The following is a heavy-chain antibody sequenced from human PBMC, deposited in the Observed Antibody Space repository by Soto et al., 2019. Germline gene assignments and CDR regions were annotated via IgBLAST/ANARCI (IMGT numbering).Heavy chain of an antibody. CDR3: ARGYPYYDILTGYSGSYFDY. CDR1: GGSISSYY. V-gene: IGHV4-59*01. Sequence: QVQLQESDPGLVKPSETLSLTCTVSGGSISSYYWSWIRQPPGKGLEWIGYIYYSGSTNYNPSFKSRVTISVDTSKNQFSLKLSSVTAADTAVYYCARGYPYYDILTGYSGSYFDYWGQGTLVTVSS. CDR2: IYYSGST. J-gene: IGHJ4*02. D-gene: IGHD3-9*01.